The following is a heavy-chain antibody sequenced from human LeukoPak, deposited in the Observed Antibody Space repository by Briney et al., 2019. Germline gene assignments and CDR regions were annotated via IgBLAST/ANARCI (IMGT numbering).Heavy chain of an antibody. D-gene: IGHD3-9*01. CDR3: ARDPSLRYFDWFNSGLDY. J-gene: IGHJ4*02. Sequence: ASVKVSCKASGYTFTSYGISWVRQAPGQELEWMGWISAYNGNTNYAQKLQGRVTMTTDTSTSTAYMELRSLRSDDTAVYYCARDPSLRYFDWFNSGLDYWGQGTLVTVSS. V-gene: IGHV1-18*04. CDR1: GYTFTSYG. CDR2: ISAYNGNT.